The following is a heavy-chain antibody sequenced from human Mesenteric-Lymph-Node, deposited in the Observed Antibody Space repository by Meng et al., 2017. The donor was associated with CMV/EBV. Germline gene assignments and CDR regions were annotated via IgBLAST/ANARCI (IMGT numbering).Heavy chain of an antibody. CDR3: AKPLPAAPYYFDS. CDR2: ISGNGIST. Sequence: GESLKISCVVSGYTFGSYAMSWVRQAPGKGLEWVSSISGNGISTYHADSVKGRFTVSRDNSKNTLYLQMNSLRAEDTAIYYCAKPLPAAPYYFDSWGQGTLVTVSS. D-gene: IGHD2-2*01. J-gene: IGHJ4*02. V-gene: IGHV3-23*01. CDR1: GYTFGSYA.